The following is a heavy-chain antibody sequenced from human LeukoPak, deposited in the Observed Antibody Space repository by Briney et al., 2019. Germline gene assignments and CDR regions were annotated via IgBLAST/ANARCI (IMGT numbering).Heavy chain of an antibody. CDR1: GGSISSSSYY. V-gene: IGHV4-39*07. CDR2: IYYSGST. CDR3: ARTLGSGYHLYYFDY. Sequence: PSETLSLTCTVSGGSISSSSYYWGWIRQPPGKGLEWIGSIYYSGSTYYNPSLKSRVTISVDTSKNPFSLKLSSVTAADTAVYYCARTLGSGYHLYYFDYWGQGTLVTVSS. J-gene: IGHJ4*02. D-gene: IGHD3-22*01.